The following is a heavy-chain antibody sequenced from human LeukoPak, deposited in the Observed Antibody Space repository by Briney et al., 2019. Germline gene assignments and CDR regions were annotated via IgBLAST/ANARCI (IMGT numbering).Heavy chain of an antibody. Sequence: SETLSLTCTVYDGSISSYYWSWIRQPAGKGLELVAFINTSGSTKANPSLKSRVTMSVDTSKNQFSLKLSSVTAADTAVYYCARGHWGDYFDYWGQGTLVTVSS. D-gene: IGHD3-16*01. J-gene: IGHJ4*02. CDR1: DGSISSYY. CDR2: INTSGST. V-gene: IGHV4-4*07. CDR3: ARGHWGDYFDY.